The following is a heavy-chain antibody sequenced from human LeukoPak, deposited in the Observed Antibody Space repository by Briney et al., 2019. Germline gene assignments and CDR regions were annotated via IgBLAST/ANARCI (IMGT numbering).Heavy chain of an antibody. CDR2: IKQDGSEK. J-gene: IGHJ4*02. CDR1: GFTFSSYW. CDR3: ARDRAMVRGVNYFDY. D-gene: IGHD3-10*01. Sequence: GGSLRLSCAASGFTFSSYWMSWVRQAPGRGLEWVANIKQDGSEKYYVDSVKGRFTISRDNAKNSLYLQMNSLRAEDTAVYYCARDRAMVRGVNYFDYWGQGTLVTVSS. V-gene: IGHV3-7*01.